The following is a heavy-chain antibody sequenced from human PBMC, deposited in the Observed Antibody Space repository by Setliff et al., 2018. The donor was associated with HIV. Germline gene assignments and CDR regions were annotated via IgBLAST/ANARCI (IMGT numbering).Heavy chain of an antibody. V-gene: IGHV3-7*01. D-gene: IGHD1-7*01. CDR2: IKQDGSQK. J-gene: IGHJ4*02. CDR1: GFTFSSYW. Sequence: LRLSCAGSGFTFSSYWMTWVRQAPGKGLEWVANIKQDGSQKYYVYSLKGRFTISIDNANDSLYLQMTSLSADDTAVYYCARSTSGTGTSPYYFDYWGQGTLVTVSS. CDR3: ARSTSGTGTSPYYFDY.